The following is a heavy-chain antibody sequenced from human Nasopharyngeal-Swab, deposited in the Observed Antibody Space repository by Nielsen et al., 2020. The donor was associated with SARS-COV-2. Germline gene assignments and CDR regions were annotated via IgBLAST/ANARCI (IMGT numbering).Heavy chain of an antibody. CDR2: INQSGST. D-gene: IGHD3-9*01. V-gene: IGHV4-34*01. Sequence: SETLSLTCAVYGGSFSGYYWSWIRQPQGKGLEWIGEINQSGSTNYNPSLKSRVTITVDTSKTQFSLTLSSVTAADTAVYYCASHRGQIGFDWLFRGGYYFYYWGQGTLVTVSS. CDR1: GGSFSGYY. CDR3: ASHRGQIGFDWLFRGGYYFYY. J-gene: IGHJ4*02.